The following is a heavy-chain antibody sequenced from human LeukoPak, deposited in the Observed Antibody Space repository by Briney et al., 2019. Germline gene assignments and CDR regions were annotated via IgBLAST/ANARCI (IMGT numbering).Heavy chain of an antibody. Sequence: ASVKVSCKASGYTFTGYYMHWVRQAPGQGLEWMGWINPNSGGTNYAQKFQGRVTMTRVTSISTAYMELSRLRSDDTAVYYCARVATMIVVFDAFDIWGQGTMVTVSS. CDR3: ARVATMIVVFDAFDI. CDR1: GYTFTGYY. CDR2: INPNSGGT. J-gene: IGHJ3*02. V-gene: IGHV1-2*02. D-gene: IGHD3-22*01.